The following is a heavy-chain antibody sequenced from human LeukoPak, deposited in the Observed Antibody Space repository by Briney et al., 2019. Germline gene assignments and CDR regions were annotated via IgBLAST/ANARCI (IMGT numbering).Heavy chain of an antibody. V-gene: IGHV3-23*01. CDR1: GFTFSSYA. Sequence: GGSLRLSCAGSGFTFSSYAMTWVRQAPGKGLEWVSAMSGSGGSTYYADSVKGRFIISRDNSKNTLYLQMNSLRAEDTAVYYCAKRGDCSGTCTYDYWGQGTLVTVSS. D-gene: IGHD2-2*01. J-gene: IGHJ4*02. CDR3: AKRGDCSGTCTYDY. CDR2: MSGSGGST.